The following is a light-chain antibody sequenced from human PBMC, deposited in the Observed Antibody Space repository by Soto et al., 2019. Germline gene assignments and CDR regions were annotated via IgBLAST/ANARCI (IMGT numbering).Light chain of an antibody. CDR1: SGYSNYK. Sequence: QSVLTQPPSASASLGASVTLTCTLSSGYSNYKVDWYQQRPGKGPRFVMRVGTGGIVGSKGDGIPDRFSVLGSGQNRYLTIKNIQEEDESDYHCGADHGSGSNFVVVFGGGTKLTVL. J-gene: IGLJ2*01. V-gene: IGLV9-49*01. CDR2: VGTGGIVG. CDR3: GADHGSGSNFVVV.